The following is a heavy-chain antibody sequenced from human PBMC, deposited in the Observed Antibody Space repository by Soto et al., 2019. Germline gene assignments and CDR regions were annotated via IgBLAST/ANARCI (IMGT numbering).Heavy chain of an antibody. CDR2: TYYRSKWYN. J-gene: IGHJ4*02. CDR1: GDSVSSNSAA. CDR3: ARDPTARRYSSSHFFDY. Sequence: SQTLSLTCAISGDSVSSNSAAWNWIRQSPSRGLEWLGRTYYRSKWYNDYVVSVKSRITINPDTSKNQFSLQLNSVTPKDTAVYYCARDPTARRYSSSHFFDYWGQGTLVTVSS. D-gene: IGHD6-13*01. V-gene: IGHV6-1*01.